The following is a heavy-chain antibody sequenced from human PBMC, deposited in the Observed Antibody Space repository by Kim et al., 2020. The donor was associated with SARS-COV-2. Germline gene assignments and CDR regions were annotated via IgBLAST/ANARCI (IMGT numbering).Heavy chain of an antibody. D-gene: IGHD2-21*02. J-gene: IGHJ4*01. CDR2: IYPPDSDT. Sequence: GESLKISCAGSGVKFNFMSYWIAWVRQQPGKGLEWMGIIYPPDSDTRYNPAFQGQVAISADTSTTTAYLRWSSLKASDTAIYYCARAVTGISNPYYFDY. CDR1: GVKFNFMSYW. CDR3: ARAVTGISNPYYFDY. V-gene: IGHV5-51*01.